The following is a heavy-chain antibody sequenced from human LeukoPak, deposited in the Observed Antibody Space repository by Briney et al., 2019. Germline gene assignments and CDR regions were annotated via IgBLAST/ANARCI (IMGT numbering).Heavy chain of an antibody. V-gene: IGHV4-34*01. CDR1: GGSFSGYY. Sequence: SETLSLTCAVYGGSFSGYYWSWIRQPPGKGLEWIGEINHSGSTNYNPSLKGRVTISVDTSKNQFSLKLSSVTAADTAVYYCARAVDTALILRYYFDYWGQGTLVTVSS. D-gene: IGHD5-18*01. J-gene: IGHJ4*02. CDR2: INHSGST. CDR3: ARAVDTALILRYYFDY.